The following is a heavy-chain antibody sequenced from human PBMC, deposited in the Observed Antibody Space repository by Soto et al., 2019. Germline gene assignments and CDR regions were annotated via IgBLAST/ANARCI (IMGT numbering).Heavy chain of an antibody. Sequence: SETLSLTCAVYGGSFSGYYWSWIPPPPGKGLGWIGEINHSGSTNYNPSLKSRVTISVDTSKNQFSLKLSSVTAADTAVYYCARGRYCSGGSCYSWRWTPHGYFDYWGQGTLVTVSS. J-gene: IGHJ4*02. CDR3: ARGRYCSGGSCYSWRWTPHGYFDY. D-gene: IGHD2-15*01. V-gene: IGHV4-34*01. CDR1: GGSFSGYY. CDR2: INHSGST.